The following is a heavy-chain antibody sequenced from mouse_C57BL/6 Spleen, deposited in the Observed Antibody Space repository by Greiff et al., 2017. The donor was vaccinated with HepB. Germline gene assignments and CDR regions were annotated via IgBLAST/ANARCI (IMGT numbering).Heavy chain of an antibody. Sequence: QVQLQQPGAELVKPGASVKLSCKASGYTFTSYWMQWVKQRPGQGLEWIGEIDPSDSYTNYNQKFKGKATLTVHTSSSTAYMQLSSLTSEDSAVYYCARSEYSYYFDYWGQGTTLTVSS. CDR2: IDPSDSYT. CDR1: GYTFTSYW. CDR3: ARSEYSYYFDY. D-gene: IGHD2-12*01. J-gene: IGHJ2*01. V-gene: IGHV1-50*01.